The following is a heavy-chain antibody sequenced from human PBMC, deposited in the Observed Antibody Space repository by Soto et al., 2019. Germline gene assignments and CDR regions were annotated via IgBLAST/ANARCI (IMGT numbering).Heavy chain of an antibody. Sequence: ASETLSLTCAVSGGSISSGGYSWSWIRQPPGKGLEWIGYIYHSGSTYYNPSLESRVTISVDRSKNQFSLKLSSVTAADTAVYYCAREKGSSFSFDYWGQGTLVTVSS. J-gene: IGHJ4*02. D-gene: IGHD6-13*01. CDR1: GGSISSGGYS. CDR3: AREKGSSFSFDY. CDR2: IYHSGST. V-gene: IGHV4-30-2*01.